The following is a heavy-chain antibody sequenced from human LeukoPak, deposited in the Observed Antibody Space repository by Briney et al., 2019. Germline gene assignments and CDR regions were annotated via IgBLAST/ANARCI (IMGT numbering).Heavy chain of an antibody. D-gene: IGHD5-24*01. CDR1: GFTFSSYS. Sequence: GGSLRLSCAASGFTFSSYSMNWVRQAPGKGLEWISYIRSSGSTTLYADSVEGRFTISRDNAKDSLYLQMNSLRAEDTAVYYCARDRTGHNPGDYWGQGTLVTVSA. J-gene: IGHJ4*02. V-gene: IGHV3-48*01. CDR3: ARDRTGHNPGDY. CDR2: IRSSGSTT.